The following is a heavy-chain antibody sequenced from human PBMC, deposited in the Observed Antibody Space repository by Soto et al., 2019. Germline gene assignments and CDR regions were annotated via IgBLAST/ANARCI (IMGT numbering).Heavy chain of an antibody. J-gene: IGHJ4*02. V-gene: IGHV1-46*01. Sequence: GVSVKGACKAAVYSLSGYNGHWGRQAPGQGLEWMAIINPSGGTTYYVQKFEGRVTLTTDTSTSTVYMELSSLRSDDTAVYYCARVRGGGSAYFFDYWGQRTLVTVPS. CDR3: ARVRGGGSAYFFDY. CDR1: VYSLSGYN. CDR2: INPSGGTT. D-gene: IGHD2-15*01.